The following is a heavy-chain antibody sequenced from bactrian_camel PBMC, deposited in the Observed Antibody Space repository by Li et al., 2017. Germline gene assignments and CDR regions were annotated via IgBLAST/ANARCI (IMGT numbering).Heavy chain of an antibody. J-gene: IGHJ6*01. CDR2: FSSTGTT. CDR3: AAGQGVGWCLDVIRVGAEADFDY. Sequence: HVQLVESGGGSVQPGGSLRLSCTYSRTPIINYCMAWFRQAPGKEREKVAYFSSTGTTSYSDSVKGRFTITKDGDKNTLYLQMNSLKPEDTATYYCAAGQGVGWCLDVIRVGAEADFDYWGHGTQVTVS. V-gene: IGHV3S53*01. CDR1: RTPIINYC. D-gene: IGHD5*01.